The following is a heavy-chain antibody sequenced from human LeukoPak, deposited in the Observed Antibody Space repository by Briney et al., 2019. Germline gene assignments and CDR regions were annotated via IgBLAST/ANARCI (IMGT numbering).Heavy chain of an antibody. CDR2: ISWNSGSI. CDR1: GFTFDDYA. J-gene: IGHJ4*02. Sequence: GGSLRLSCAASGFTFDDYAMHWVRQAPGKGLEWVSGISWNSGSIGYADSVKGRFTISRDNAKNSLYLQMNSLRAEDTALYYCAKDIHTAMATVFDYWGQGTLVTVSS. D-gene: IGHD5-18*01. CDR3: AKDIHTAMATVFDY. V-gene: IGHV3-9*01.